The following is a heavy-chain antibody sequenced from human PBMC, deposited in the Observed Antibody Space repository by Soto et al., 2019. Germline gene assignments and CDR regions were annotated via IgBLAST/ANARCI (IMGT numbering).Heavy chain of an antibody. J-gene: IGHJ5*01. V-gene: IGHV3-21*01. Sequence: PGGSLRLSCAASGFTFIRYGMNLLRHSPLKGLEWVASISSSTSYVYYADSVKGRFSTSRDNAKNILYLEMYALRTEDTAVYYCARDPSEGRVGNWFESWGQGTLVTVSS. CDR1: GFTFIRYG. CDR2: ISSSTSYV. D-gene: IGHD2-2*01. CDR3: ARDPSEGRVGNWFES.